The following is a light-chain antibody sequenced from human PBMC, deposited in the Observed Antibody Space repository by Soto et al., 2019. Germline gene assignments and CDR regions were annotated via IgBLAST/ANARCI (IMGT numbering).Light chain of an antibody. J-gene: IGLJ3*02. CDR3: SSYAGSNNLV. V-gene: IGLV2-11*01. CDR1: SSDVGNYNY. CDR2: DVS. Sequence: QSALTQPRSVSGSPGQSVTISCTGTSSDVGNYNYVSWYQQHPGKAPKLMISDVSERPSGVPDRFSGSKSGNTASLTISGLQAEDEADYYCSSYAGSNNLVFAGGTKLTVL.